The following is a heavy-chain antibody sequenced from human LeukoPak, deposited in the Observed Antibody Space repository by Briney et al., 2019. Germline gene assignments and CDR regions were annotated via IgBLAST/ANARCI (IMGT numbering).Heavy chain of an antibody. J-gene: IGHJ4*02. CDR3: VRIIAAAGTVLGFDY. V-gene: IGHV3-48*03. D-gene: IGHD6-13*01. CDR1: GFTFSSFE. Sequence: GSLRLSCAASGFTFSSFEMNWVRQAPGEGLQWVSYISSSGSTIYYADSVKGRFTISRDNAKNSLYLQMNSLRAEDTAVYYCVRIIAAAGTVLGFDYWGQGTLVTVSS. CDR2: ISSSGSTI.